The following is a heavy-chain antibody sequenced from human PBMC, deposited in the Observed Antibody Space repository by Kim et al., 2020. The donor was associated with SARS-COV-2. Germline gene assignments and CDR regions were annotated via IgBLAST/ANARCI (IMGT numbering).Heavy chain of an antibody. J-gene: IGHJ6*03. D-gene: IGHD3-3*01. V-gene: IGHV3-48*02. CDR3: ARAPRVLIMSYYYMDV. Sequence: DDVKGRFNISRDNAKNSLCLQMNSRRDKDTAVYYCARAPRVLIMSYYYMDVWGKGTTVTVSS.